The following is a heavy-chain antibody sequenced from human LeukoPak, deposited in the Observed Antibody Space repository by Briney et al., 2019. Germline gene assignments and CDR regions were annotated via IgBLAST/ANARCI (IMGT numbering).Heavy chain of an antibody. Sequence: GGSLRLSCAASGFTFSSYEMNWVRQAPGKGLEWVSYISSSGSTIYYADSLKGRFTISRDNAKNSLYLQMNSLRAEDTGVYYCARAASSSWYSSDWFDPWGQGTLVTVSS. V-gene: IGHV3-48*03. CDR3: ARAASSSWYSSDWFDP. CDR2: ISSSGSTI. J-gene: IGHJ5*02. CDR1: GFTFSSYE. D-gene: IGHD6-13*01.